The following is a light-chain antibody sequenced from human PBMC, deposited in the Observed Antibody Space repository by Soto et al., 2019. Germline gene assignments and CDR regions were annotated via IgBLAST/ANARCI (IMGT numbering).Light chain of an antibody. J-gene: IGKJ1*01. V-gene: IGKV1-27*01. CDR1: QGIRNY. CDR3: QKYNIVPWT. Sequence: DIPMTQSPSSLSASVGDKVTITCRASQGIRNYVAWYQQKPGKVPKLLISAASTLQSGVSSRFSGSGSGTDFTLTISSLQPEDVATYYCQKYNIVPWTFGQGTKVEIK. CDR2: AAS.